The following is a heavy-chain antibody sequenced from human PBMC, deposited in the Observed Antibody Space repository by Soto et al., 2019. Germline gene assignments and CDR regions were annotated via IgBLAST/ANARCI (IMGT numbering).Heavy chain of an antibody. D-gene: IGHD1-26*01. Sequence: GGSLRLSGSASGLTFSSYAMHWVRQAPGKGLEYVSAISSNGGSTYYADSVKGRFTISRDNSKNTLYLQMSSPRAEGTAVYYCLKDRRSGSCAPYFDYWGQGTLVTVSS. CDR3: LKDRRSGSCAPYFDY. J-gene: IGHJ4*02. V-gene: IGHV3-64D*06. CDR1: GLTFSSYA. CDR2: ISSNGGST.